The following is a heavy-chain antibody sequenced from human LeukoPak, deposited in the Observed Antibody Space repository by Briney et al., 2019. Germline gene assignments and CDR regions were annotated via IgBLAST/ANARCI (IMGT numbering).Heavy chain of an antibody. CDR3: ASLSGGDFWSGYYRY. V-gene: IGHV3-48*04. Sequence: PGGSLRLSCAASGFTFSSYSMNRVRQAPGKGLEWVSYISSSSSTIYYADSVKGRFTISRDNAKNSLYLQMNSLRAEDTAVYYCASLSGGDFWSGYYRYWGQGTLVTVSS. CDR2: ISSSSSTI. J-gene: IGHJ4*02. CDR1: GFTFSSYS. D-gene: IGHD3-3*01.